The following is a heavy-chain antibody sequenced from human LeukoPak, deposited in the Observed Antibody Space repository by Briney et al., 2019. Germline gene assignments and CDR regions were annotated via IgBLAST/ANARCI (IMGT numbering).Heavy chain of an antibody. CDR2: ISWDGGST. CDR3: AKGGIAVAGTLDY. V-gene: IGHV3-43*01. J-gene: IGHJ4*02. D-gene: IGHD6-19*01. CDR1: GFTFDDYT. Sequence: GGSLRLSCAASGFTFDDYTMHWVRQAPGKGLEWVSLISWDGGSTYYADSVKGRFTISRDNNKNSLYLQMNSLRTEDTALYYCAKGGIAVAGTLDYWGQGTLVTVSS.